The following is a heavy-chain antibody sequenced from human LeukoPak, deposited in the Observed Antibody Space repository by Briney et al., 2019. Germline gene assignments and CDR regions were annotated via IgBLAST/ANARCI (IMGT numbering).Heavy chain of an antibody. D-gene: IGHD6-25*01. CDR2: INPNSGGT. V-gene: IGHV1-2*02. CDR3: AREGAAAEDVNWFDP. Sequence: ASVKVSCKASGYTFTGYYMHWVRQAPGQGLEWMGWINPNSGGTHYAQKFQDRVTMTRDTSISTAYMELNSLRSDDTAAYYCAREGAAAEDVNWFDPWGQGTLVTVSS. CDR1: GYTFTGYY. J-gene: IGHJ5*02.